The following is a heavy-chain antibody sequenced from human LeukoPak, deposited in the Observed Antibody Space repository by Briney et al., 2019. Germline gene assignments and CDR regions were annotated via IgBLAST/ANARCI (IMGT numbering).Heavy chain of an antibody. CDR3: AGIAAAGSFNWFDP. D-gene: IGHD6-13*01. V-gene: IGHV1-2*02. J-gene: IGHJ5*02. CDR1: GYTFTGYY. Sequence: GASVKVSFKASGYTFTGYYMHWVRQAPGQGLEWMGWINPNSGGTNYAQKFQGRVTMTRDTSISTAYMELSRLRSDDTAVYYCAGIAAAGSFNWFDPWGQGTLVTVSS. CDR2: INPNSGGT.